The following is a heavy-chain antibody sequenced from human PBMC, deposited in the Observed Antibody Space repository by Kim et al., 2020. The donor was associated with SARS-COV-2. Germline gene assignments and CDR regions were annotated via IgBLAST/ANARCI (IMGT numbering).Heavy chain of an antibody. V-gene: IGHV3-74*01. J-gene: IGHJ4*02. CDR3: GRETAVAGVVDY. D-gene: IGHD6-19*01. Sequence: TYADDVKGRFTIPRESAKNKLYLQMKSLRPDDTAVYYCGRETAVAGVVDYWGQGSLVTVSS.